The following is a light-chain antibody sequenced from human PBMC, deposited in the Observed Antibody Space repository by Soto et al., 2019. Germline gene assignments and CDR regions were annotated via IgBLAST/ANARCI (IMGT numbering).Light chain of an antibody. Sequence: QSVLTQPPSASATPGQRVTISCSGSSSNIGSNSVNWYQQVPGTAPRLLIYRNNQRPSGVPDRFSGSKSGTSASLAISGLRSEDEADYYCAAWDDRLSGFVFATGTKVTVL. J-gene: IGLJ1*01. CDR3: AAWDDRLSGFV. V-gene: IGLV1-47*01. CDR1: SSNIGSNS. CDR2: RNN.